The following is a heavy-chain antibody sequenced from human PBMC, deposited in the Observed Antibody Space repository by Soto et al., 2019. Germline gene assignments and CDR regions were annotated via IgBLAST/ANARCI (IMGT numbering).Heavy chain of an antibody. CDR3: GKVGGAFDYMDG. V-gene: IGHV3-23*01. CDR2: ISGSGGST. D-gene: IGHD3-10*01. J-gene: IGHJ6*03. Sequence: EVQLLESGGGLVQPGGSLRLSCAASGFTFSSYAMSWVRQAPGKGLEWVSAISGSGGSTYYADSVKGRFTISRDNSKNTLYLQMNRLRAEDTAVYYCGKVGGAFDYMDGWGKGTTVTVSS. CDR1: GFTFSSYA.